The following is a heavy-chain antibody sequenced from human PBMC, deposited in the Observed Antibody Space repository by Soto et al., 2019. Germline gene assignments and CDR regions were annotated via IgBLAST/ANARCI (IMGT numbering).Heavy chain of an antibody. D-gene: IGHD3-3*01. CDR3: ARGASAYYDFWSGLRTYYYYYGMDV. CDR2: VNSDGSST. V-gene: IGHV3-74*01. CDR1: GFTFSSYW. Sequence: GGSRRLSWAAAGFTFSSYWMHWVGQAPGKGLVGVARVNSDGSSTSYADSVKGRFTISRDNAKNTLYLQMNSPRAEDTAVYYCARGASAYYDFWSGLRTYYYYYGMDVWGQGTTVTVSS. J-gene: IGHJ6*02.